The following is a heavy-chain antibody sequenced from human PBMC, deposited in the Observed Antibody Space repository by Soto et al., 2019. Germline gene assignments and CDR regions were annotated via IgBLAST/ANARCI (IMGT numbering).Heavy chain of an antibody. J-gene: IGHJ4*02. V-gene: IGHV3-64*04. CDR2: ITGNGGST. CDR1: GFAFSTYE. Sequence: GGSLRLSCSASGFAFSTYEMHWVRQAPGKGLEYVSGITGNGGSTNYADSVKARFTISRDNAKNSLYLQMNSLRAEDTAVYYCASDRFRGTYYLRGVTYFFEEWGQGAPVTVSS. D-gene: IGHD1-26*01. CDR3: ASDRFRGTYYLRGVTYFFEE.